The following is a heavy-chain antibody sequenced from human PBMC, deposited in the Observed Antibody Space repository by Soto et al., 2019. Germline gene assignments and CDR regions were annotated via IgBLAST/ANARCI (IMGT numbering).Heavy chain of an antibody. Sequence: SETLSLTCTVSGGSISSGGYYWSWIRQHPGKGLEWIGYIYYSGSTYYNPSLKSRVTISVDTSKNQFSLKLSSVTAADTAVYYCARDRVAYCGGDCQNWFDPWGQGTLVTVSS. V-gene: IGHV4-31*03. CDR1: GGSISSGGYY. D-gene: IGHD2-21*02. J-gene: IGHJ5*02. CDR3: ARDRVAYCGGDCQNWFDP. CDR2: IYYSGST.